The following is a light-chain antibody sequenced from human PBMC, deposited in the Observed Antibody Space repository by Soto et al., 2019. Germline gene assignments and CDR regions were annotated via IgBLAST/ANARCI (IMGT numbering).Light chain of an antibody. J-gene: IGKJ2*01. CDR3: QHTTDFT. V-gene: IGKV1-5*01. CDR1: SSKW. Sequence: DIPMTQSPSTLAASVGDTVTMTCRSSSKWLAWYQKKPGKAPKLLIYDVSNLERGVPPRFSGSTSGAESTLTITGLQPDDLGTYYCQHTTDFTFGQVTKVEIK. CDR2: DVS.